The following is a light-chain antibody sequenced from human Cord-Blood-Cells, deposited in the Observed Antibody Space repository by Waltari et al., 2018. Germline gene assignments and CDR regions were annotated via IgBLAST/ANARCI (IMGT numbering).Light chain of an antibody. CDR1: SSAVGSYNL. CDR3: CSYAGSSTYV. CDR2: VGS. V-gene: IGLV2-23*01. J-gene: IGLJ1*01. Sequence: QSALTQPAPVSGSPGQSITIPCTGTSSAVGSYNLVSWYQQHPGKAPKLMIYVGSKRPSGVSTRFSGSKSGNTASLTISGLQAEDEADYYCCSYAGSSTYVFGTGTKVTVL.